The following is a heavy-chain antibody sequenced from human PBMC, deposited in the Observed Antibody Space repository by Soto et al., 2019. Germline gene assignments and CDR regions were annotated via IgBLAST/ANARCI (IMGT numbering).Heavy chain of an antibody. CDR1: GFSFTTTRMG. Sequence: QITLKEAGPTLVKPTETLTLTCTFSGFSFTTTRMGVGWTRQPPGKAREWLAIIYWDGESRHNPLLRRRLTLTEDTSKTQVVLTRTNMDPKDTATYYCAHRDSTGTTTYFDSWGQGIPVTVAS. CDR2: IYWDGES. V-gene: IGHV2-5*02. CDR3: AHRDSTGTTTYFDS. D-gene: IGHD1-1*01. J-gene: IGHJ4*02.